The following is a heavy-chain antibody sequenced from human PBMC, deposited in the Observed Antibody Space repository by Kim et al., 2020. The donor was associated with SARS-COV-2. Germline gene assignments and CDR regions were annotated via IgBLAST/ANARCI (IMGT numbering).Heavy chain of an antibody. CDR3: ARAADLIVGARDAFDI. D-gene: IGHD1-26*01. J-gene: IGHJ3*02. Sequence: SGPTLVKPTQTLTLTCTFSGFSLSTSGMCVSWIRQPPGKALEWLARIDWDDDKYYSTSLKTRLTISKDTSKNQVVLTMTNMDPVDTATYYCARAADLIVGARDAFDIWGQGTMVTVSS. CDR1: GFSLSTSGMC. CDR2: IDWDDDK. V-gene: IGHV2-70*11.